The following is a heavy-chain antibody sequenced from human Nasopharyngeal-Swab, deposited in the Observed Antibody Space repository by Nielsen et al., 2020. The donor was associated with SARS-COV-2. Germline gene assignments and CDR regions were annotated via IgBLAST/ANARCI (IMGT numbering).Heavy chain of an antibody. D-gene: IGHD3-16*01. CDR1: GFTFSSYS. CDR2: ISSSSSTI. CDR3: AREIGRGDHTGDY. Sequence: GGSLRLSCAASGFTFSSYSMNWVRQAPGKGLEWVSYISSSSSTIYYADSVKGRFTISRDNAKNSLYLQMNSLRAEDTAVYYCAREIGRGDHTGDYWGQGTLVTVSS. J-gene: IGHJ4*02. V-gene: IGHV3-48*04.